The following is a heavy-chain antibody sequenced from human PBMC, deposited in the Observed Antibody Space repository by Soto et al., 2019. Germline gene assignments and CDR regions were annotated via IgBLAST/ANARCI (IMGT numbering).Heavy chain of an antibody. D-gene: IGHD2-21*02. CDR2: INAGNGNT. CDR1: GYTFTSYA. V-gene: IGHV1-3*01. CDR3: ARSIVVVTALDY. J-gene: IGHJ4*02. Sequence: QVQLMQSGTEVKKPGASVMVSCKASGYTFTSYAMHWVRQAHGQRLEWMGWINAGNGNTKYSQKFQGRVTITRDTSASTAYMELSSLRSEDTAVYYCARSIVVVTALDYWGQGTLVTVSS.